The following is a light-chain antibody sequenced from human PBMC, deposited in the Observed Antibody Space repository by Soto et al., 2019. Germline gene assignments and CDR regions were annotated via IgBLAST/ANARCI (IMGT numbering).Light chain of an antibody. V-gene: IGKV1-5*01. Sequence: DIQMTQSPSTLSASVVERVTITFRASQTIDTWLAWYQQKPGKAPKLLIYDASSLESGVPSSFSGSGSGTEFTLTISSLQPDDFATYYCQQYNTYWTFGQGTKVDIK. J-gene: IGKJ1*01. CDR1: QTIDTW. CDR3: QQYNTYWT. CDR2: DAS.